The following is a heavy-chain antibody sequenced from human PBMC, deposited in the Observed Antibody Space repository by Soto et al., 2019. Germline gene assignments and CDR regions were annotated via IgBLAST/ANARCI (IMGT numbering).Heavy chain of an antibody. Sequence: KPSETLSLTCAVYGGSFSGYYWSWIRQPPGKGLEWIGEINHSGSTNYNPSLKSRVTISVDTSKNQFSLKLSSVTAADTAVYYCAREGAAAVKNFDYWGQGTLVTVAS. V-gene: IGHV4-34*01. CDR3: AREGAAAVKNFDY. CDR2: INHSGST. J-gene: IGHJ4*02. CDR1: GGSFSGYY. D-gene: IGHD6-13*01.